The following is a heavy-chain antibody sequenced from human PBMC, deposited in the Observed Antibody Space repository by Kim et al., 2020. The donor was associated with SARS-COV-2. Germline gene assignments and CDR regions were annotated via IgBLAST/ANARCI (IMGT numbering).Heavy chain of an antibody. CDR3: ARDVRGSSWGPYDGMDV. CDR2: ISYDGSNK. V-gene: IGHV3-30*04. J-gene: IGHJ6*02. CDR1: GFTFSSYA. D-gene: IGHD6-6*01. Sequence: GGSLRLSCAASGFTFSSYAMHWVRQAPGKGLEWVAVISYDGSNKYYADSVKGRFTISRDNSKNTLYLQMNSLRAEDTAVYYCARDVRGSSWGPYDGMDVWGQGTTVTVSS.